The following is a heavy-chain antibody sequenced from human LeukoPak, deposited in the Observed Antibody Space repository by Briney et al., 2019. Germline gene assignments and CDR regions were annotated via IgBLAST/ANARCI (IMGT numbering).Heavy chain of an antibody. V-gene: IGHV1-69*13. CDR1: GGTFSSYA. Sequence: ASVKVSCKASGGTFSSYAIGWVRQAPGQGLEWMGGIIPIFGTANYAQKFQGRVTITADESTSTAYVELSSLRSEDTAVYYCARYSGYEGNWFDPWGQGTLVTVSS. D-gene: IGHD5-12*01. CDR2: IIPIFGTA. J-gene: IGHJ5*02. CDR3: ARYSGYEGNWFDP.